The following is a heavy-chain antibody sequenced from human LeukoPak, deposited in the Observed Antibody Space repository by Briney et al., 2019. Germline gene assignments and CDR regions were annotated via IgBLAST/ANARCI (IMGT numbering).Heavy chain of an antibody. CDR2: IRYDGSNK. Sequence: GGSLRLSCAASGFTFSSYGMHWVRQAPGKGLEWVAFIRYDGSNKYYADSVKGRFTISRDNSKNTLYLQMNSLRAEDTAVCYCAKEGIAAADYFDYWGQGTLVTVSS. D-gene: IGHD6-13*01. J-gene: IGHJ4*02. V-gene: IGHV3-30*02. CDR3: AKEGIAAADYFDY. CDR1: GFTFSSYG.